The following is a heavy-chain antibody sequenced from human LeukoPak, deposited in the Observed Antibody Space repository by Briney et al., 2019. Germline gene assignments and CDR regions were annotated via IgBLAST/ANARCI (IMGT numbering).Heavy chain of an antibody. J-gene: IGHJ4*02. CDR1: GFTFSSYA. V-gene: IGHV3-30*02. CDR2: IRYDGSNK. D-gene: IGHD6-19*01. Sequence: SGGSLRLSCAASGFTFSSYAMHWVRQAPGKGLEWVAFIRYDGSNKYYADSVKGRFTISRDNSKNTLYLQMNSLRAEDTAVYYCANAPRSSGWLDYWGQGTLVTVSS. CDR3: ANAPRSSGWLDY.